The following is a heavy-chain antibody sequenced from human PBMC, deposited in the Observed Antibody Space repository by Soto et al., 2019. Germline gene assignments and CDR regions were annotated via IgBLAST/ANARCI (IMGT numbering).Heavy chain of an antibody. CDR3: ARHSKLDSSNWYWFAP. D-gene: IGHD6-13*01. J-gene: IGHJ5*02. CDR2: IYYSGAT. Sequence: SETLSLTCTVSGGSISSPTYYWGWIRQPPGKGLEWIGSIYYSGATYYNPSLKSRVTISVDASKNQFSLKLNSVTAADTAVHYCARHSKLDSSNWYWFAPWGQGTLLTVSS. V-gene: IGHV4-39*01. CDR1: GGSISSPTYY.